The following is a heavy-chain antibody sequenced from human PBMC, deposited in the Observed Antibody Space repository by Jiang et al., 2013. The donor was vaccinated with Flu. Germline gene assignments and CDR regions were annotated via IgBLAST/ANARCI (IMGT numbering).Heavy chain of an antibody. V-gene: IGHV3-33*01. CDR2: IWYDESIK. Sequence: GVVQPGRSLRLSCAASGFTFSNYTMHWVRQAPGKGLEWVAVIWYDESIKYYPDSVKGRFTISRDNSKNTLYLQMNSLRAEDTAVYYCAREAYGGNSDYFYGMDVWGQGTTVTVSS. CDR1: GFTFSNYT. CDR3: AREAYGGNSDYFYGMDV. D-gene: IGHD4-23*01. J-gene: IGHJ6*02.